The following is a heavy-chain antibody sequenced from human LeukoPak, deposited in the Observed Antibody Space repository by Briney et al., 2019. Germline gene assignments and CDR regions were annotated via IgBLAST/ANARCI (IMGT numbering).Heavy chain of an antibody. D-gene: IGHD3-10*01. Sequence: ASAKVSCKASGYTFTSYGISWVRQAPGQGLEWMGWISAYNGNTNYAQKLQGRVTMTTDTSTSTAYMELRSLRSDDTAVYFCARDVKSAGTMVRGVRDYWGQGTLVTVSS. J-gene: IGHJ4*02. CDR2: ISAYNGNT. V-gene: IGHV1-18*01. CDR1: GYTFTSYG. CDR3: ARDVKSAGTMVRGVRDY.